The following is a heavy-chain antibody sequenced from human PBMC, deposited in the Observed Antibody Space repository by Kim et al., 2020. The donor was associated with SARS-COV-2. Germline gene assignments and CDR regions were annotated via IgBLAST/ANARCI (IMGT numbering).Heavy chain of an antibody. Sequence: GGSLRLSCAASGFTFSSYAMSWVRQAPGKGLEWVSAISGSGGSTYYADSVKGRFTISRDNSKNTLYLQMNSLRAEDTAVYYCAKGGDIVVVPAAIGWFDPWGQGTLVTVSS. CDR3: AKGGDIVVVPAAIGWFDP. CDR1: GFTFSSYA. D-gene: IGHD2-2*02. V-gene: IGHV3-23*01. CDR2: ISGSGGST. J-gene: IGHJ5*02.